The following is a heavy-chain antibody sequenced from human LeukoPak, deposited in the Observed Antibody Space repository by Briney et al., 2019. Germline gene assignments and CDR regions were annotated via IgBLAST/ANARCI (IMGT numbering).Heavy chain of an antibody. CDR1: GFTFSSYG. D-gene: IGHD3-16*01. CDR2: ISYDGSNK. J-gene: IGHJ4*02. CDR3: AKDGGAARYYFNY. Sequence: GGSLRLSCAASGFTFSSYGMHWVRQASGKGLEWVAVISYDGSNKYYADSVKGRFTISRDNSKNTLYLQMNSLRAEDTAVYYCAKDGGAARYYFNYWGQGTLVTVSS. V-gene: IGHV3-30*18.